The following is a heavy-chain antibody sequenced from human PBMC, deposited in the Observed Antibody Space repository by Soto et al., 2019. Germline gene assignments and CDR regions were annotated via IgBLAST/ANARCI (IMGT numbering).Heavy chain of an antibody. D-gene: IGHD2-2*01. CDR1: GQSFSGHT. CDR3: ARGSGIAVIPGELEDVHYDY. J-gene: IGHJ4*02. Sequence: QVQLQQWGAGLLKPSETLSLTCAVYGQSFSGHTWSWMRQSPGKGLEWIGEISQSGGTYYNPSLKTRVTSSADTSKNQFSLTLNSVTAADTGVFYCARGSGIAVIPGELEDVHYDYWGQGTLVSVSS. CDR2: ISQSGGT. V-gene: IGHV4-34*01.